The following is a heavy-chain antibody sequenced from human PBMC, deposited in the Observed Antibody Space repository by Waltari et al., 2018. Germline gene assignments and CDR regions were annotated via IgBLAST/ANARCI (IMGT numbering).Heavy chain of an antibody. CDR3: ARLEVMATGKYYFDY. D-gene: IGHD2-21*01. CDR1: GSSFNSSW. J-gene: IGHJ4*02. V-gene: IGHV5-51*01. CDR2: IYPGDSDS. Sequence: EVQLVQSGAEVKKPGESLKISCKGSGSSFNSSWIGWVRQMPGKGLEWMAIIYPGDSDSRYSPPFQGQVTISVDKSINTAYLQWNNLKTSDSAIYYCARLEVMATGKYYFDYWGQGTLVTVSS.